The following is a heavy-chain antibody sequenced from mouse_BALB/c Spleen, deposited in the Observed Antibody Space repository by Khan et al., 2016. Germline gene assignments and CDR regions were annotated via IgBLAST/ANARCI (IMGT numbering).Heavy chain of an antibody. CDR2: ISYSGST. Sequence: EVQLQESGPGLVKPAQSLYLTCTVSGYTITSGYGWYWIRQLPGNKLEWMGFISYSGSTNYNPSLKSRSPITRDTSKNQFFLQLNSMTTEDAATYYCAKTARINYWGQGTTLTVSS. CDR3: AKTARINY. D-gene: IGHD1-2*01. V-gene: IGHV3-1*02. J-gene: IGHJ2*01. CDR1: GYTITSGYG.